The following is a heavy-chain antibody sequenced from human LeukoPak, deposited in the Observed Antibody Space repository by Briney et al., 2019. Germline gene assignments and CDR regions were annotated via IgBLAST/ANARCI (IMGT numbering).Heavy chain of an antibody. D-gene: IGHD2-21*01. CDR2: ISAGGSST. J-gene: IGHJ4*02. CDR1: GFTFSSYA. CDR3: AKVIFRGLFQGRYFDY. Sequence: GGSLRLSCAASGFTFSSYAMGWVRQAPGKGLEWVSTISAGGSSTYNADSVKGRFTISRDNSKNTLYLQMNSLRAEDTAVYYCAKVIFRGLFQGRYFDYWGQGTLVTVSS. V-gene: IGHV3-23*01.